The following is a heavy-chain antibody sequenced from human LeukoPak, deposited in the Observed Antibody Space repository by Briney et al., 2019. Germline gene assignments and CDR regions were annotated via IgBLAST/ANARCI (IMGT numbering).Heavy chain of an antibody. V-gene: IGHV3-30*04. D-gene: IGHD6-13*01. J-gene: IGHJ6*03. CDR2: ISYDGSNK. CDR1: GFTFSSYA. CDR3: AKDGSSSWPYYYHYYMDV. Sequence: GGSLRLSCAASGFTFSSYAMHWVRQAPGKGLEWVALISYDGSNKYYADSVKGRFTISRDNSKNTLYLQMNSLRAEDTAVYYCAKDGSSSWPYYYHYYMDVWGKGTTVTVSS.